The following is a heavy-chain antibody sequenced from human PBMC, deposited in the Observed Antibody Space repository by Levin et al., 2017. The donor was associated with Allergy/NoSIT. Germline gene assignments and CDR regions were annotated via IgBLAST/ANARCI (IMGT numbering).Heavy chain of an antibody. D-gene: IGHD3-10*01. V-gene: IGHV3-30*04. Sequence: GESLKISCAASGFTFSSYAMHWVRQAPGKGLEWVAVISYDGSNKYYADSVKGRFTISRDNSKNTLYLQMNSLRAEDTAVYYCARDPMVRGVMCFDYWGQGTLVTVSS. J-gene: IGHJ4*02. CDR3: ARDPMVRGVMCFDY. CDR2: ISYDGSNK. CDR1: GFTFSSYA.